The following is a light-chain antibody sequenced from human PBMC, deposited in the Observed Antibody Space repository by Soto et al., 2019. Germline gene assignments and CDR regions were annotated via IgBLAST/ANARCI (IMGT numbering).Light chain of an antibody. CDR1: QSVGSN. Sequence: IVMTQSPDTLSVSPGERATLSCRASQSVGSNLAWYQQKPGQAPRLLIYGASTRAVGVPARFSGSGSGTDFTLTISGLQSEDFAVYYCQQYNTWVTFGGGTKVVIK. CDR2: GAS. J-gene: IGKJ4*01. CDR3: QQYNTWVT. V-gene: IGKV3D-15*01.